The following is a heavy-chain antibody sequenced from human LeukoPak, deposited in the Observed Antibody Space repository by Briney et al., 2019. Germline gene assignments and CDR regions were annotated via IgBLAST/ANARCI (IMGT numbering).Heavy chain of an antibody. D-gene: IGHD3-22*01. V-gene: IGHV3-23*01. Sequence: GGSLRLSCAASGFTFSSYAMSWVRQAPGKGLEWVSAISGSGGSTYYADSVKGRFTIFRDNSKNTLYLQMNSLRAEDTAVYYCAKGGDTMIAAVITGWGYFDYWGQGTLVTVSS. CDR3: AKGGDTMIAAVITGWGYFDY. CDR2: ISGSGGST. CDR1: GFTFSSYA. J-gene: IGHJ4*02.